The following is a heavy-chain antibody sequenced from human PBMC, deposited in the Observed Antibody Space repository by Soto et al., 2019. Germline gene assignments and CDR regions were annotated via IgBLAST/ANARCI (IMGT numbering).Heavy chain of an antibody. J-gene: IGHJ6*02. D-gene: IGHD1-1*01. CDR1: GGTFRSNA. Sequence: SVKVSCKASGGTFRSNAFSWVRQAPGQGLEWMGGIIPVFGRTNSPQNFQGRVTVTADESTSTVYMELSSLRSEDTAIYYCAMEWPGPEGPEAVRYYYYGLEVWGQGTRVTVSS. CDR3: AMEWPGPEGPEAVRYYYYGLEV. V-gene: IGHV1-69*13. CDR2: IIPVFGRT.